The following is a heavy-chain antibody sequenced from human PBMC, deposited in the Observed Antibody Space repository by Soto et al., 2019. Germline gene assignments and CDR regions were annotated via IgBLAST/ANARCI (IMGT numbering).Heavy chain of an antibody. V-gene: IGHV4-59*08. CDR2: IYNSGTT. Sequence: QMQLQESGPGLVKPSETLSLTCSVSGGSFSNYYWAWIRQAPGQGLECIGSIYNSGTTNYNPSLKSRVIISIESSKSQFSLRLNSVTVADSAVYFCASGAPSRYWGQGILVAVSS. CDR3: ASGAPSRY. J-gene: IGHJ4*02. D-gene: IGHD4-17*01. CDR1: GGSFSNYY.